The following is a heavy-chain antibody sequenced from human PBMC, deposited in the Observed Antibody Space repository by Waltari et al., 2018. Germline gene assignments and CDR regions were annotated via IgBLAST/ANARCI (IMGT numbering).Heavy chain of an antibody. J-gene: IGHJ5*02. CDR3: ARNYYDFWSGYYTRQNWFDP. CDR2: IYYSGST. Sequence: QVQLQESGPGLVKPSETLSLTCPVSGGSISSYSWSWIRQPPGKGLEWIGYIYYSGSTNYNPSLKSRVTISVDTSKNQFSLKLSSVTAADTAVYYCARNYYDFWSGYYTRQNWFDPWGQGTLVTVSS. D-gene: IGHD3-3*01. CDR1: GGSISSYS. V-gene: IGHV4-59*01.